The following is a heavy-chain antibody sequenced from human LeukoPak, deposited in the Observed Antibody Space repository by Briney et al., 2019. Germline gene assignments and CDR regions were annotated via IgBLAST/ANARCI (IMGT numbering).Heavy chain of an antibody. J-gene: IGHJ6*03. CDR3: GRDALVGYLSYYYMDV. V-gene: IGHV4-59*11. CDR2: ISNSGST. D-gene: IGHD2-15*01. CDR1: GGSISSHY. Sequence: SETLSLTCTVSGGSISSHYWTWIRQSPVKGLEWIGDISNSGSTSYNPSLKSRVTISIDTSKNQFSLKLSSVTAADTTVYYCGRDALVGYLSYYYMDVWGKGTTVTVSS.